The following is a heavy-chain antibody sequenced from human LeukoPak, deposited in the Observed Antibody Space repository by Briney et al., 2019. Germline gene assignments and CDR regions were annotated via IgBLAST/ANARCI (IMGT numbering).Heavy chain of an antibody. CDR3: ARETAMVPDH. D-gene: IGHD5-18*01. CDR2: IWYDGSNK. J-gene: IGHJ5*02. CDR1: GVTFRSYG. Sequence: GGSLRLSCAPSGVTFRSYGMHWVRQAPGKGLEWVAVIWYDGSNKHYADSVKGRFTISRDNSKNTLYLQMNSLRAEDTAVYYCARETAMVPDHWGQGTLVTVSS. V-gene: IGHV3-33*01.